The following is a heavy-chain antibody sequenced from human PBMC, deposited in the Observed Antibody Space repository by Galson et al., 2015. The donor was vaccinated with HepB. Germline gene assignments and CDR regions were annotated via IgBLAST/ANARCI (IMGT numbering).Heavy chain of an antibody. CDR3: ARMGQFCSTTGCYRRPELYNYYMDV. CDR2: IIPIFGTV. Sequence: QSGAEVKKPGESLNISCKVSGGTFSDYGISWVRQAPGQGLEWMGRIIPIFGTVNHAQNFQGRVTITADEIANTAYMELRSLTSVDTAVYYCARMGQFCSTTGCYRRPELYNYYMDVWGKGTTVTVSS. D-gene: IGHD2-2*01. V-gene: IGHV1-69*15. CDR1: GGTFSDYG. J-gene: IGHJ6*03.